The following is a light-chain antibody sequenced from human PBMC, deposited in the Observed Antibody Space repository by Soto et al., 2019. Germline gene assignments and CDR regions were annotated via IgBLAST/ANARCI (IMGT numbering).Light chain of an antibody. CDR1: SSDVGGYNY. J-gene: IGLJ2*01. CDR2: DVS. V-gene: IGLV2-14*01. Sequence: QSALTQPASVSGSPGQSITISCTGTSSDVGGYNYVSWYQQHPGKAPKLMIYDVSNRPSGVSNRFSGSKSGNTASLTISGLXAXXEADYYCSSYTSSSTLVVFGGGTKVTVL. CDR3: SSYTSSSTLVV.